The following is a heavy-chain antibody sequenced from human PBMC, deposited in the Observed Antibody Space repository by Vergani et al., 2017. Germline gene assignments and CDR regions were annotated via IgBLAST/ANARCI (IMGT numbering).Heavy chain of an antibody. Sequence: QGQLAQSGAEVKKPGSSVKVSCKASGGTFSSNSISWVRQAPGQGLEWMGRIIPIFGTTSYAQKFQGRVTILADESTSTAYMELSSLRSEDTAVYYCARVAIYDSSGYYYPLDYFDYWGQGTLVTVSS. CDR2: IIPIFGTT. CDR3: ARVAIYDSSGYYYPLDYFDY. V-gene: IGHV1-69*13. D-gene: IGHD3-22*01. CDR1: GGTFSSNS. J-gene: IGHJ4*02.